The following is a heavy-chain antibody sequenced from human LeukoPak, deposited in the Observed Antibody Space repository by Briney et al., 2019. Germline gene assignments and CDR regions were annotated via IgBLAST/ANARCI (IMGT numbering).Heavy chain of an antibody. CDR3: ARGRTRNGSGSYYTRYYYYMDV. V-gene: IGHV4-34*01. CDR1: GGSFSDYY. CDR2: INHSGST. Sequence: SETLSLTCAVYGGSFSDYYWSWIRQPPGKGLEWIGEINHSGSTNYNPSLKSRVTISVDTSKNQFSLKLSSVTAADTAVYYCARGRTRNGSGSYYTRYYYYMDVWGKGTTVTVSS. J-gene: IGHJ6*03. D-gene: IGHD3-10*01.